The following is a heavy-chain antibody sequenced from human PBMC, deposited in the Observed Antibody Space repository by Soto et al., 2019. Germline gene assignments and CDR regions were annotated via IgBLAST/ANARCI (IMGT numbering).Heavy chain of an antibody. V-gene: IGHV4-59*01. Sequence: PSETLSLTCTVSGGSISSYYWSWIRQPPGKGLEWIGYIYYSGSTNYNPSLKSRVTISVDTSKNQFSLKLSSVTAADTAVYYCARGGVTIFGVASHIDYWGQGTLVTVS. J-gene: IGHJ4*02. CDR3: ARGGVTIFGVASHIDY. D-gene: IGHD3-3*01. CDR2: IYYSGST. CDR1: GGSISSYY.